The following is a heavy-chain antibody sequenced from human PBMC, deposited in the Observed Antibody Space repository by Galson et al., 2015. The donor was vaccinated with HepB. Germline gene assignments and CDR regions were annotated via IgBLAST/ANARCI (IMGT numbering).Heavy chain of an antibody. J-gene: IGHJ5*02. V-gene: IGHV1-18*01. Sequence: SVKVSCKASGYTFSSYSITWVRQAPGQGLEWVGWISPHNRYTHYAQNFQGRVTVTTDTSTSTAYMELRSLRSDDTAVYYCARGALVVAVGATQNNWFDPWGRGTLVTVSS. CDR3: ARGALVVAVGATQNNWFDP. CDR1: GYTFSSYS. D-gene: IGHD2-15*01. CDR2: ISPHNRYT.